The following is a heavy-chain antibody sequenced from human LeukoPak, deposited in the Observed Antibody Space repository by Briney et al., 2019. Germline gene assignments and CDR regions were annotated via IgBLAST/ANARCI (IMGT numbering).Heavy chain of an antibody. Sequence: SSETLSLTCTVSGGSISSYYWSWVRQAPGKGLEWLSYISSSNSSIYYADSVKGRFTISRDNAKNSLYLQMNSLRDDDTAVYYCARVPTRYYYYMDVWGKGTTVTV. J-gene: IGHJ6*03. D-gene: IGHD1-14*01. CDR3: ARVPTRYYYYMDV. V-gene: IGHV3-21*05. CDR2: ISSSNSSI. CDR1: GGSISSYY.